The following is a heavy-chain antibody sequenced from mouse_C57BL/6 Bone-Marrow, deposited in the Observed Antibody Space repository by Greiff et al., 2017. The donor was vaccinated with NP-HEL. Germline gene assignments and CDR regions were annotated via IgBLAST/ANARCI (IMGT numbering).Heavy chain of an antibody. J-gene: IGHJ3*01. D-gene: IGHD1-1*01. CDR2: IYPRSGNT. CDR3: ARGDYYGSGAY. Sequence: VKVVESGAELARPGASVKLSCKASGYTFTSYGISWVKQRTGQGLEWIGEIYPRSGNTYYNETFKGKATLTADKSSSTAYMELRSLTSEDSAVYFCARGDYYGSGAYWGQGTLVTVSA. CDR1: GYTFTSYG. V-gene: IGHV1-81*01.